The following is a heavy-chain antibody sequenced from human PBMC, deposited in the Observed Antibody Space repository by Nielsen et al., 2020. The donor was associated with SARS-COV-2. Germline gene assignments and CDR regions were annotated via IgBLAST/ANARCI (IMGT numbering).Heavy chain of an antibody. CDR1: GFTFTSYA. CDR3: AKRSVYGSGSILY. CDR2: ITASGDYT. J-gene: IGHJ4*02. V-gene: IGHV3-23*01. Sequence: GESLTISCAASGFTFTSYAMAWVRKAPGKGLEWVSNITASGDYTYYADSVKGRFTISRDISQNTLYLQMNGLRAEATAVYYCAKRSVYGSGSILYWGQGTLVTVSS. D-gene: IGHD3-10*01.